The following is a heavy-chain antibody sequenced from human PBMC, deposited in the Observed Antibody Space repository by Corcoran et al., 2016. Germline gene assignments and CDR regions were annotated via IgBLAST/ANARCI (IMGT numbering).Heavy chain of an antibody. V-gene: IGHV3-21*01. D-gene: IGHD1-26*01. Sequence: EVQLVESGGGLVKPGGSLRLSCAASGFTFSSYSMNWVRQAPGKGLEWVSSISSSSSTIYYADSVKGRFTISRDNAKNSLYLQMNSLRDEDTAVYYCARAVGSTTPCYYYGMDVWGQGTTVTVSS. CDR2: ISSSSSTI. CDR3: ARAVGSTTPCYYYGMDV. CDR1: GFTFSSYS. J-gene: IGHJ6*02.